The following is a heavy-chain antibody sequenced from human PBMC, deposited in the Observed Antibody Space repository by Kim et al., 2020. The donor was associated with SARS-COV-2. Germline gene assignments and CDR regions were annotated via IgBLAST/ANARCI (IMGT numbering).Heavy chain of an antibody. CDR2: SNNDGSTI. D-gene: IGHD3-10*01. Sequence: GGSLRLSCEAFGFTFNSYWMHWVRQAPGKGLVWLSRSNNDGSTINYAEAVKGRFTMSRDSAKNMVFLDMKSLRAEDTAMYYCTRIRFGVFDSRGQGTLVT. CDR1: GFTFNSYW. J-gene: IGHJ5*01. CDR3: TRIRFGVFDS. V-gene: IGHV3-74*01.